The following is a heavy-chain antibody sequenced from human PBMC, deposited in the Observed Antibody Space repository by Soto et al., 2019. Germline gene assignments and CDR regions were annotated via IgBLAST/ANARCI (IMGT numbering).Heavy chain of an antibody. Sequence: QVQLVQSGAEVKKPGASVKVSCKASGYTFTSYAMHWVRQAPGQRLEWMGWINAGNGNTKYSQKFQGRVTITRDTSASTAYRELSSLRSEDTAVYYCATQTGPTDYCGMDVWGQGTTVTVSS. CDR1: GYTFTSYA. D-gene: IGHD1-1*01. J-gene: IGHJ6*02. CDR2: INAGNGNT. V-gene: IGHV1-3*01. CDR3: ATQTGPTDYCGMDV.